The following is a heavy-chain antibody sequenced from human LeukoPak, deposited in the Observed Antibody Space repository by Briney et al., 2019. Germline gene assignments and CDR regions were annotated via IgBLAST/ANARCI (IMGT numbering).Heavy chain of an antibody. D-gene: IGHD6-19*01. Sequence: GASLKISCKGSGYSFTSYWIGWVRQMPGKGLGWMGIIYPGDSDTRYSPSFQGQVTISADKSISTAYLQWSSLKASDTAMYYCASQGLTYSSGCDYWGQGTLVTVSS. CDR2: IYPGDSDT. CDR3: ASQGLTYSSGCDY. CDR1: GYSFTSYW. J-gene: IGHJ4*02. V-gene: IGHV5-51*01.